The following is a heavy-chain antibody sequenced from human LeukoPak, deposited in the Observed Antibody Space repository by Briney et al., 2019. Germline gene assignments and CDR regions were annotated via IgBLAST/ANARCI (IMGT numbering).Heavy chain of an antibody. V-gene: IGHV3-23*01. Sequence: GGSLGLSCAASGITFSSCGMTWVRQAPGKGLEWLPTISGSGGNTHYTDSVKGRFTISRDNSKDTVYLQMNSLRADDTAVYYCAKDTGGDAFFDFWGQGTLVSVSS. CDR3: AKDTGGDAFFDF. D-gene: IGHD4-17*01. CDR1: GITFSSCG. J-gene: IGHJ4*02. CDR2: ISGSGGNT.